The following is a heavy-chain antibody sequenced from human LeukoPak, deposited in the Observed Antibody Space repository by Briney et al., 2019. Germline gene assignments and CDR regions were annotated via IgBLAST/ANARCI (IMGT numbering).Heavy chain of an antibody. CDR2: IWSDGRDK. V-gene: IGHV3-33*01. CDR3: ARDHRTTVTVYYFDY. CDR1: GFTFSSYG. D-gene: IGHD4-17*01. Sequence: PGRSLRLSCAASGFTFSSYGIHWVRQAPGKGLEWVAVIWSDGRDKYYADSVKGRLTISRDNSKNTLYLQMNSLRAEDTAVYYCARDHRTTVTVYYFDYWGQGTLVTVSS. J-gene: IGHJ4*02.